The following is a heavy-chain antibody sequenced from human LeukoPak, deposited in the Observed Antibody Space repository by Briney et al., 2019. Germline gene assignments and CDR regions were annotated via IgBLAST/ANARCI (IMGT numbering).Heavy chain of an antibody. V-gene: IGHV3-23*01. D-gene: IGHD3-9*01. Sequence: QSGGSLRLSCAASGFTFSSSAMSWVRQAPGKGLEWVSAISGSGGSTYYADSVKGRFTISRDNSKNTLYLQMNSLRAEDTAVYYCAIPGHYDILTGYCFWGRGTLVTVSS. CDR3: AIPGHYDILTGYCF. CDR2: ISGSGGST. J-gene: IGHJ4*02. CDR1: GFTFSSSA.